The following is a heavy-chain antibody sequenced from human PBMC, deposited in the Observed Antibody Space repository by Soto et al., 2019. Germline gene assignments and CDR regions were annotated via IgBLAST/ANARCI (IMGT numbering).Heavy chain of an antibody. J-gene: IGHJ6*02. CDR3: ARDGDGRMTTTPYYYNGMDV. Sequence: QVQLQESGPGLVEASETLSLTCTVSGGSLGSYYWSWIRQPPGKGLEWIGYVFYTGRANYNASLKSRVSLSLDSSNSQFSLKLRSVTAADTAVYYCARDGDGRMTTTPYYYNGMDVWGPGTTVTVSS. V-gene: IGHV4-59*01. CDR2: VFYTGRA. CDR1: GGSLGSYY. D-gene: IGHD4-4*01.